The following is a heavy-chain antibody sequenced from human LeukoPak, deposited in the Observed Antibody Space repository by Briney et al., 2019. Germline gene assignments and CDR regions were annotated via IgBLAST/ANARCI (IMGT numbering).Heavy chain of an antibody. CDR1: GFTFSSYW. CDR3: AKGQLVDYPFYYMDV. V-gene: IGHV3-7*03. J-gene: IGHJ6*03. CDR2: IKQDGSEK. D-gene: IGHD6-6*01. Sequence: GGSLRLSCAASGFTFSSYWMSWVRQAPGKGLEWVANIKQDGSEKYYVDSVKGRFTISRDNAKNSLYLQMNSLRPEDTALYYCAKGQLVDYPFYYMDVWGKGTTVTVSS.